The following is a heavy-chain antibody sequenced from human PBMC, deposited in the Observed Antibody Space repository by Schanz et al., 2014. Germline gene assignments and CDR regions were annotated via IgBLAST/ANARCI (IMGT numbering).Heavy chain of an antibody. J-gene: IGHJ6*02. V-gene: IGHV4-59*08. CDR1: GVSIGGYY. D-gene: IGHD1-26*01. CDR3: ARLGVGDKAYYYYGTDV. CDR2: IFFSGST. Sequence: QVQLQESGPGLVKPSETLSLTCTVSGVSIGGYYWSWIRQPPGKGLEWIGYIFFSGSTTYNPSFNSRVTISVDMSKTQSARTRSSVTAADTAVYYCARLGVGDKAYYYYGTDVWGQGTTVLVSS.